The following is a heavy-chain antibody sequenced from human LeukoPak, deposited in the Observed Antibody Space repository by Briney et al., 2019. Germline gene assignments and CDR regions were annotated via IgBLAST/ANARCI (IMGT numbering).Heavy chain of an antibody. CDR3: ARVPAEITGYQFDY. D-gene: IGHD3-9*01. CDR2: INHSGST. CDR1: GDSFSGYY. V-gene: IGHV4-34*01. J-gene: IGHJ4*02. Sequence: SETLSLTCAVYGDSFSGYYWRWLRQPPGKGREWVGEINHSGSTNYNPSRKSRVTISEEKSKKQFSLKLSSVTAADTAVYYCARVPAEITGYQFDYWGQGTLVTVSS.